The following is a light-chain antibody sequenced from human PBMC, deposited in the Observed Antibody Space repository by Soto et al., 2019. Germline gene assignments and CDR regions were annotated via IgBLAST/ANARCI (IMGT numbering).Light chain of an antibody. CDR2: WPS. V-gene: IGKV4-1*01. Sequence: DIVMTQSPDSLAVSLGERATITCKSNQSVLSSSKNRNHLSWYQQKPGQPPKLLLYWPSTRESEVPDLVSGSGSRTDFTLTITSRKAEDCAVYYGQHYYGTPRTFGQGTKVDIK. CDR1: QSVLSSSKNRNH. J-gene: IGKJ1*01. CDR3: QHYYGTPRT.